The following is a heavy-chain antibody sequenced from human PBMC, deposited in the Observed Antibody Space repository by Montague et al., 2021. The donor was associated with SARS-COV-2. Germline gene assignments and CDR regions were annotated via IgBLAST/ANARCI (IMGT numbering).Heavy chain of an antibody. CDR1: GFTFSSYA. D-gene: IGHD3-10*01. CDR2: ISGSGGST. J-gene: IGHJ4*02. Sequence: RLSCPASGFTFSSYAMSWVRQAPGKGLEWVSTISGSGGSTYYADSVKGRFTISRDNSKNTLYLQMNSLRAEDTAVYYCANDVGALLGSGSYQGYWGQGTLVTVSS. CDR3: ANDVGALLGSGSYQGY. V-gene: IGHV3-23*01.